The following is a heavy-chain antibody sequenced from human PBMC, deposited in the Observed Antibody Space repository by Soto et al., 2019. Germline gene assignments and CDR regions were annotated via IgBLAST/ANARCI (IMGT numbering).Heavy chain of an antibody. J-gene: IGHJ4*02. CDR3: VQGRYPTMATQLDH. D-gene: IGHD2-15*01. CDR1: GFTFDNCG. Sequence: EVQLVESGGGLVQPGRSLRLSCAASGFTFDNCGMHWVRQAPGKGLEWVAGISWDSSTIGYADSVKGRFIISRDDAKNSLYLQMDSRRGEDTALYYCVQGRYPTMATQLDHWGQGTQVIVSS. V-gene: IGHV3-9*01. CDR2: ISWDSSTI.